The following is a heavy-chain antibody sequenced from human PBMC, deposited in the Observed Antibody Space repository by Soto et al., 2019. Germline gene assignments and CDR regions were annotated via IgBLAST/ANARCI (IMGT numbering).Heavy chain of an antibody. CDR1: GGSISSSSYY. V-gene: IGHV4-39*01. CDR2: IYYSGST. D-gene: IGHD1-26*01. J-gene: IGHJ6*03. CDR3: AVPGGFYYYMDV. Sequence: PSETLSLTCTVSGGSISSSSYYWGWIRQPPGKGLEWIGSIYYSGSTYYNPSLKSRVTISVDTSKNQFSLKLSSVTAADTAVYYCAVPGGFYYYMDVWGKGTTVTVSS.